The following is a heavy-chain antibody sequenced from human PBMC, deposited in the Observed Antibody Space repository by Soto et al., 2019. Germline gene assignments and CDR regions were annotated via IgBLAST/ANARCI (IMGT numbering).Heavy chain of an antibody. CDR1: GGSISSNSYY. D-gene: IGHD1-1*01. V-gene: IGHV4-39*01. CDR2: IYYSAST. CDR3: ARRPLGRNWNARPRAIDFDY. Sequence: SETLSLTCTVSGGSISSNSYYWGWIRQPPGKGLEWMGSIYYSASTYYNPSLNSRVSISGDTTKNQFSLKLSSVTAADTAVYYCARRPLGRNWNARPRAIDFDYWGQGTLVTVSS. J-gene: IGHJ4*02.